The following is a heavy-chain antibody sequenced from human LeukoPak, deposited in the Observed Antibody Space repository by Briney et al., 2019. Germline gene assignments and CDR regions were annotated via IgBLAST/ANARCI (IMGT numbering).Heavy chain of an antibody. Sequence: GGSLRLSCAASGFTLSSYAMHWVRQAPGKGLEWVAVISYDGSNKYYADSVKGRFTISRDNSKNTLYLQMNSLRAEDTAVYYCARDERLGSSGYYFDYWGQGTLVTVSS. V-gene: IGHV3-30*01. CDR1: GFTLSSYA. CDR2: ISYDGSNK. D-gene: IGHD3-22*01. CDR3: ARDERLGSSGYYFDY. J-gene: IGHJ4*02.